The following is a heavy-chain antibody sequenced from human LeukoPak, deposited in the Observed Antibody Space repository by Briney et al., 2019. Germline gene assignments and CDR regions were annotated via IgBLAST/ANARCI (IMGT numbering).Heavy chain of an antibody. CDR3: VRVYYYGSGYFDL. V-gene: IGHV4-4*07. J-gene: IGHJ2*01. D-gene: IGHD3-10*01. Sequence: SETLSLTCTVSGGSISSYYWSWIRQPAGKGLEWIGRIYTSGSTNYNPSLKSRVTMSIDTSKNQFSLKLSSVTAADTAVYYCVRVYYYGSGYFDLWGRGTLVTVSS. CDR2: IYTSGST. CDR1: GGSISSYY.